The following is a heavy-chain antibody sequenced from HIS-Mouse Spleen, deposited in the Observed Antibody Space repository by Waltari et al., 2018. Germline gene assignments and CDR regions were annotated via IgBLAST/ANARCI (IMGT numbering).Heavy chain of an antibody. CDR2: INHSGRT. Sequence: QVQLQQWGAGLLKPSETLSLTCAVYGGSFSGYYWSWIRQPPGKGLEWIGEINHSGRTYYNPSLKGRVTISVDTSKNQFSLKRSSVTAADTAVYYCAREIPYSSSWYDWYFDLWGRGTLVTVSS. CDR1: GGSFSGYY. J-gene: IGHJ2*01. D-gene: IGHD6-13*01. V-gene: IGHV4-34*01. CDR3: AREIPYSSSWYDWYFDL.